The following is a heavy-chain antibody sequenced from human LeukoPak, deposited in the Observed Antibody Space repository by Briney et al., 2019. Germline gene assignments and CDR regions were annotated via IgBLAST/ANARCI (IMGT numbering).Heavy chain of an antibody. CDR3: ARDWVAAVPFDAFDI. CDR1: GFTLSSYW. Sequence: GGSLRLSCAASGFTLSSYWMSWVRQAPGKGLEWVANIKEDGSEKYYVDSVEGRFTISRDNAKNSLYLHMNRLTAEDTAMYYCARDWVAAVPFDAFDIWGQGTMVSVSS. V-gene: IGHV3-7*01. CDR2: IKEDGSEK. J-gene: IGHJ3*02. D-gene: IGHD2-15*01.